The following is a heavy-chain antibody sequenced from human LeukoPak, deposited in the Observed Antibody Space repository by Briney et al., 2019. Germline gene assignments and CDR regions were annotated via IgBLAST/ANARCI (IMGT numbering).Heavy chain of an antibody. J-gene: IGHJ6*02. V-gene: IGHV3-7*03. Sequence: GGSLRLSCAVSGLTFSSSWMDWVRQAPGKGLEWVASINPDGNKKYSADSVKGRFTISRDNAENSLYLQMSNLRAEDTAVYFCARGGGLDVWGQGATVTVSS. D-gene: IGHD3-16*01. CDR2: INPDGNKK. CDR3: ARGGGLDV. CDR1: GLTFSSSW.